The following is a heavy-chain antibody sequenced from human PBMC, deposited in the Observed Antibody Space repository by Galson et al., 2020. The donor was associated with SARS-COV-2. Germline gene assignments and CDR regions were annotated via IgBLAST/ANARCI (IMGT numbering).Heavy chain of an antibody. Sequence: SQASETLSLTCAVYGGSFSGYYWSWIRQPPGKGLEWIGEINHRGFTNNNPSLKSRVTISVDTSKNHFSLMLSSVTAADTAVYFCAREGPGISAPGRVFDYWGQGTLVTVSS. J-gene: IGHJ4*02. CDR3: AREGPGISAPGRVFDY. CDR2: INHRGFT. D-gene: IGHD6-13*01. V-gene: IGHV4-34*01. CDR1: GGSFSGYY.